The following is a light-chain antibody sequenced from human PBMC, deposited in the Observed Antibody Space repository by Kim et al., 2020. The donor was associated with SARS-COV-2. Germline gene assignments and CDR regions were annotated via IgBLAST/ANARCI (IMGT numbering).Light chain of an antibody. J-gene: IGKJ2*01. CDR3: KQFSTLPLAYT. CDR2: AAS. CDR1: QSISSTL. Sequence: PGERSILSGRARQSISSTLVAWYQQNLGQAPRLLIFAASSRAAGTPDRFSGSGSGRDFTFAFWRVETDGYEVYECKQFSTLPLAYTFGQGTKLEI. V-gene: IGKV3-20*01.